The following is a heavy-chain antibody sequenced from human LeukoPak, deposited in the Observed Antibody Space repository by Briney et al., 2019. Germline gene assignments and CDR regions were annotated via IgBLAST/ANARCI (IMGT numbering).Heavy chain of an antibody. CDR2: INHSGST. J-gene: IGHJ4*02. CDR1: SGSFSAYY. V-gene: IGHV4-34*01. Sequence: PSETLSLTCAVYSGSFSAYYWSWIRQPPGKGLEWIGEINHSGSTNYNPSLKSRVTISVDTSKNQFSLKLSSVTAADTAVYYCARGVYNLALVFDYWGQGTLVTVSS. CDR3: ARGVYNLALVFDY. D-gene: IGHD5-24*01.